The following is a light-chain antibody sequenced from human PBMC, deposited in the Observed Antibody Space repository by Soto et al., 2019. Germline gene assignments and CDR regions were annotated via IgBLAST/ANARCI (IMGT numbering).Light chain of an antibody. Sequence: QSALTQPASVSGSPGQSITFSCTGTSSDVGVYNYVSWYQQHPGEAPKLMIYEVSHRPSGVSNRFSGSKSGNTASLTISGLQAEDEADYYCSSYTSSNTWVFGGGTKLTVL. CDR1: SSDVGVYNY. J-gene: IGLJ3*02. CDR3: SSYTSSNTWV. V-gene: IGLV2-14*01. CDR2: EVS.